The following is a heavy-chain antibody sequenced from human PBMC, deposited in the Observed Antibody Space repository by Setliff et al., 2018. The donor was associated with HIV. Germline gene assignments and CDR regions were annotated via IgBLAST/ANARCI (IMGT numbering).Heavy chain of an antibody. CDR1: GGSTNSGGYY. D-gene: IGHD2-21*01. J-gene: IGHJ5*02. Sequence: SETLSLTCTVSGGSTNSGGYYWSWIRQHPGKGLEWIGYMSYNGSTYYNPSLKSRITISVDTSKNLFSLKLISVTAADQGVYYCARVPVAGANWFDPWGLGTLVTVSS. V-gene: IGHV4-31*03. CDR3: ARVPVAGANWFDP. CDR2: MSYNGST.